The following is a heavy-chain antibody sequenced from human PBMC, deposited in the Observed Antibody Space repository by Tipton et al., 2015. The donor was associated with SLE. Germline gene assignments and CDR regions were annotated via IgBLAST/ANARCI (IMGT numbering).Heavy chain of an antibody. CDR1: GSSISNGFY. CDR3: ARVPPYRAFDF. V-gene: IGHV4-38-2*02. D-gene: IGHD4-11*01. Sequence: TLSLTCTVSGSSISNGFYWGWIRQPPGKGLEWIGTIYHSGSTYYNPSLQSRVTISVDTSKNQFSLKLSSVTAADTAVYYCARVPPYRAFDFWGQGTLVTVSS. J-gene: IGHJ4*02. CDR2: IYHSGST.